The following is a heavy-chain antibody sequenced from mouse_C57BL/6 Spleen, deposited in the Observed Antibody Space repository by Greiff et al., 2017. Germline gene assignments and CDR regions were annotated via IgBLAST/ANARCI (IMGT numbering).Heavy chain of an antibody. V-gene: IGHV3-1*01. D-gene: IGHD3-3*01. CDR3: AREELGYFDY. J-gene: IGHJ2*01. CDR1: GYSITSGYD. CDR2: ISYSGST. Sequence: EVQVVESGPGMVKPSQSLSLTCTVTGYSITSGYDWHWIRHFPGNKLEWMGYISYSGSTNYNPSLKSRISITHDTSKNHFFLKLNSVTTEDTATYYCAREELGYFDYWGQGTTLTVSS.